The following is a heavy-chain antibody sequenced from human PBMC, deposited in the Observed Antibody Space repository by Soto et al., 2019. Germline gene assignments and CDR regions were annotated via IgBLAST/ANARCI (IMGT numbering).Heavy chain of an antibody. J-gene: IGHJ6*02. CDR1: GGTFSSYA. D-gene: IGHD6-25*01. CDR2: IIPIFGTA. CDR3: APSGNPPGGHYYYGMDV. V-gene: IGHV1-69*13. Sequence: SVKVSCKASGGTFSSYAISWVRQAPGQGLEWMGGIIPIFGTANYAQKFQGRVTITADESTSTAYMELSSLRSEDTPVHYCAPSGNPPGGHYYYGMDVWGRGTTATVSS.